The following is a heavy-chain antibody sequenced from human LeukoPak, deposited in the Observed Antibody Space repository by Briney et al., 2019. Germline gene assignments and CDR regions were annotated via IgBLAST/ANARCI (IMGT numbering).Heavy chain of an antibody. CDR2: ISGSGSAM. CDR3: ARDLLITMIVTMDV. D-gene: IGHD3-22*01. J-gene: IGHJ6*04. Sequence: QSGGSLRLSCAASGFTFGSYEMNWVRQAPGKGLEWVSYISGSGSAMYYADSVKGRFTISRDNAKNSLYLQMNSLRAEDTAVYYCARDLLITMIVTMDVWGKGTTVTVSS. V-gene: IGHV3-48*03. CDR1: GFTFGSYE.